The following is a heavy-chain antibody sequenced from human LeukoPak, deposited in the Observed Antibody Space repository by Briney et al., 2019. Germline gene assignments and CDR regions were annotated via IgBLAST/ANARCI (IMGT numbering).Heavy chain of an antibody. CDR3: ARGSTLDY. Sequence: SQTLSLTCALSGDSVSSNSASWNWIRQSPSRGLEWLGRTYYRSKWFYDYALSVKSRITINPDTSKNQVSLQLNSVTPEDTAVYFCARGSTLDYWGQGTLVTVSS. D-gene: IGHD2-2*01. CDR1: GDSVSSNSAS. CDR2: TYYRSKWFY. V-gene: IGHV6-1*01. J-gene: IGHJ4*02.